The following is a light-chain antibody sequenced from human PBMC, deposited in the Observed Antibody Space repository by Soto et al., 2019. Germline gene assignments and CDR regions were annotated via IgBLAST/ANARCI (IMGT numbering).Light chain of an antibody. CDR3: QHYNSYSEA. Sequence: MTQSPLTLPVTPGEPASITCRASQTISSWLAWYQQKPGKAPKLPIYKASTLKSGVPSRFSGSGSGTEFTLTISSLQPDDFATYYCQHYNSYSEAFGQGTKVDIK. CDR1: QTISSW. CDR2: KAS. J-gene: IGKJ1*01. V-gene: IGKV1-5*03.